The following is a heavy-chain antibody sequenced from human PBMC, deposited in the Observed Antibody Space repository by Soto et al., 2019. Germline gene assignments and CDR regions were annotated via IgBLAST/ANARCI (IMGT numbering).Heavy chain of an antibody. CDR1: GGSISSGGYS. CDR3: ARAGWRVTAIGLSYDYYYYGMDV. Sequence: TSETLSLTCAVSGGSISSGGYSWSWVRQPPGKGLEGIGYIYHSGSTYYNPSLKSRVTISVDRSKNQFSLKLSSVTAADTAVYYCARAGWRVTAIGLSYDYYYYGMDVWGQGTTVTVSS. CDR2: IYHSGST. V-gene: IGHV4-30-2*01. J-gene: IGHJ6*02. D-gene: IGHD2-21*02.